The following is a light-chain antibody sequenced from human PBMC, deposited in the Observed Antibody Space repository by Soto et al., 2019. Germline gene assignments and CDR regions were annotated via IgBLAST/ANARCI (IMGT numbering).Light chain of an antibody. V-gene: IGKV3-20*01. Sequence: IVLTQSPGTLSLSPGERATLSCRASQTGNNNYLAWYQHKSGQAPRLLIYGVHTRASGIPDRFSGSGSGTEFTLTITRLEPEDSAVYFCQHYGYSQWTFGQGTKVEIK. CDR2: GVH. J-gene: IGKJ1*01. CDR3: QHYGYSQWT. CDR1: QTGNNNY.